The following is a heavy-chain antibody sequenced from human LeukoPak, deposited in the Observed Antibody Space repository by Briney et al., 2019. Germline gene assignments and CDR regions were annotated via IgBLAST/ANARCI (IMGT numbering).Heavy chain of an antibody. Sequence: GASVKVSCKTSGYTFPSYDINWVRQATGQGLEWMGWMSPNSGNTGYAQKFQGRVTITRNPSLTTAYMELSSLRSEDPAVYYCARGPKWRRSYYYFDYWGKGPLVSVSS. CDR2: MSPNSGNT. J-gene: IGHJ4*02. V-gene: IGHV1-8*01. CDR1: GYTFPSYD. CDR3: ARGPKWRRSYYYFDY. D-gene: IGHD1-26*01.